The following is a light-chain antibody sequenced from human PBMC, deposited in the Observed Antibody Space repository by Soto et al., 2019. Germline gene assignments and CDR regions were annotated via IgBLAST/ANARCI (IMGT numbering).Light chain of an antibody. Sequence: ETVVRQSPGTLSLSPGERVTLSCRTSQSAPSSNLAWYQPKPGHAPRLLIYGASIRATGIPDRYSGSVSGTDCTLTVSRLEPKDFEVYFCQKYGPFGPGIKVDLK. J-gene: IGKJ3*01. CDR2: GAS. CDR3: QKYGP. CDR1: QSAPSSN. V-gene: IGKV3-20*01.